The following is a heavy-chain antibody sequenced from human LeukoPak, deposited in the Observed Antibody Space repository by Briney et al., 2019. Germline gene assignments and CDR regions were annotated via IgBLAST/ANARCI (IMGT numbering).Heavy chain of an antibody. CDR2: INNSGGGT. D-gene: IGHD5-12*01. CDR1: GFTFSSYG. V-gene: IGHV3-23*01. Sequence: GGSLRLSCAASGFTFSSYGMSWVRQAPGKGLEWVSAINNSGGGTFYADSVKGRFTISRDNSRNTLYLQMSSLRADDTAVYYCARTLSGYDYWGQGTLVTVSS. CDR3: ARTLSGYDY. J-gene: IGHJ4*02.